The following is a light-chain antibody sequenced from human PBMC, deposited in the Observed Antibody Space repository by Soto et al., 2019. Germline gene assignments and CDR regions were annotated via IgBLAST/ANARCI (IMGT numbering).Light chain of an antibody. V-gene: IGKV3-15*01. CDR2: GAS. J-gene: IGKJ4*01. Sequence: EIVMTQSPPTLSVSPGERATLSCRASQSVSSNLAWYQQKRGQAPRLLIYGASTRATGIPARVSGSGSGTEFTLTISSLQSEDFAVYHCQQYNIWPLTFGGGTQVEIK. CDR3: QQYNIWPLT. CDR1: QSVSSN.